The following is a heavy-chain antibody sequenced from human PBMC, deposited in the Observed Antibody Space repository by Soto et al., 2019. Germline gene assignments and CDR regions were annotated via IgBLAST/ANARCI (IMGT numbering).Heavy chain of an antibody. V-gene: IGHV2-5*02. D-gene: IGHD1-26*01. CDR3: AHXXXXXELPFDY. J-gene: IGHJ4*02. CDR1: GFSLXTXXXX. Sequence: QITLKESGPTLVKPTQTLTLTCTFSGFSLXTXXXXXXXXXXXXXXXLEWLALIYWDDDKRYSPSLKSRLTXXXXXXXXXVXXXXXXXXXXXTATYYXAHXXXXXELPFDYWGQGTLVTVSS. CDR2: IYWDDDK.